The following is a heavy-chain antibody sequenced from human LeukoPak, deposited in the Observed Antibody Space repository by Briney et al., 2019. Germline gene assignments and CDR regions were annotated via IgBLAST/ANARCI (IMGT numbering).Heavy chain of an antibody. CDR3: ARGSMVRGIGDDAFDI. Sequence: GGSLRLSCAASGFTFSSYGMHWVRQAPGKGLEWVAVIWYDGSNKYYADSVKGRFTISRDNSKNTLYLQMNSLRAEDTAVYYCARGSMVRGIGDDAFDIWGQGTTVTVSS. D-gene: IGHD3-10*01. V-gene: IGHV3-33*01. CDR1: GFTFSSYG. CDR2: IWYDGSNK. J-gene: IGHJ3*02.